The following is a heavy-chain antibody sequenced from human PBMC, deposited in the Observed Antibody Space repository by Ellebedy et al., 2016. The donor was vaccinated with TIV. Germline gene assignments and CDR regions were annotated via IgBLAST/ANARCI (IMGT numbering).Heavy chain of an antibody. J-gene: IGHJ3*02. CDR1: GFTFSYYA. D-gene: IGHD1-7*01. Sequence: PGGSLRLSCSASGFTFSYYALHWVRQAPGKGLEYVSAISNNGGDTYYADSVKGRFTISRDNSRNTVFLQMSSLRAEDTAVYYCVKDRRTGNTIRYAFDIWGQGTMVTVSS. CDR2: ISNNGGDT. CDR3: VKDRRTGNTIRYAFDI. V-gene: IGHV3-64D*09.